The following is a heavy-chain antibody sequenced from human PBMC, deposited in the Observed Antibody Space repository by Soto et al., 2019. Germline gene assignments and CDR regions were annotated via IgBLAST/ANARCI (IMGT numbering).Heavy chain of an antibody. J-gene: IGHJ5*02. Sequence: SVKVSCKASGGTFSSYAISWVRQAPGQGLEWMGGIIPIFGTANYAQKFQGRVTITADESTSTAYMELSSLRSEDTAVYCCARDSAGLCSGGSCYSGWFDPWGQGTLVTVSS. CDR1: GGTFSSYA. CDR2: IIPIFGTA. D-gene: IGHD2-15*01. CDR3: ARDSAGLCSGGSCYSGWFDP. V-gene: IGHV1-69*13.